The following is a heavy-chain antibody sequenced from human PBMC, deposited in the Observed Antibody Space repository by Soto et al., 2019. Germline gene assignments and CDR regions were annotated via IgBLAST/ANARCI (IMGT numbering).Heavy chain of an antibody. V-gene: IGHV3-23*01. D-gene: IGHD2-8*01. Sequence: ETLRLSCAASGFTFSSYAMSWVRQAPGKGLEWVSAISGSGGSTYYADSVKGRFTISRDNSKNTLYLQMNSLRAEDTAVYYCAKDLRYYTNGVCYSFDYWGQGTLVTVSS. J-gene: IGHJ4*02. CDR3: AKDLRYYTNGVCYSFDY. CDR1: GFTFSSYA. CDR2: ISGSGGST.